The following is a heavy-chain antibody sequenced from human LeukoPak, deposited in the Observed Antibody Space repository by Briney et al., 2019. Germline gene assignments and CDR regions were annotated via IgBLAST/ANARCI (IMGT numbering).Heavy chain of an antibody. CDR3: ARTELLREYYFDY. D-gene: IGHD1-26*01. CDR2: ISAYNGNT. Sequence: EASVTVSCKASGYTFTSYGISWVRQAPGQGLEWMGRISAYNGNTNYAQKLQGRVTMTTDTSTSTAYMELRSLRSGDTAVYYCARTELLREYYFDYWGQGTLVTVSS. J-gene: IGHJ4*02. V-gene: IGHV1-18*01. CDR1: GYTFTSYG.